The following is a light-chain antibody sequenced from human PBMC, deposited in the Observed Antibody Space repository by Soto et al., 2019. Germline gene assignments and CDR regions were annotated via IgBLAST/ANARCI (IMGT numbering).Light chain of an antibody. J-gene: IGKJ4*01. Sequence: DLVMTQSPLSLPVTPGEPASISCRSSQSLLYSNGYNSLDWYVQKPGQSPQLLIYLSSRRAYGVPDRFSGSGSGTDFTLEISRVEAEDVGVYYCMQALHRLHPLSFGERTKVDIK. CDR1: QSLLYSNGYNS. V-gene: IGKV2-28*01. CDR3: MQALHRLHPLS. CDR2: LSS.